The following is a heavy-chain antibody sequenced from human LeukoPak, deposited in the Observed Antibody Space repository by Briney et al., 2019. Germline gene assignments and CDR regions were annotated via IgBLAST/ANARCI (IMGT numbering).Heavy chain of an antibody. V-gene: IGHV4-34*10. CDR2: INHSGST. CDR1: GGSFSGYY. CDR3: ARYSYGHYYYYMDV. J-gene: IGHJ6*03. D-gene: IGHD5-18*01. Sequence: SETLSLTCAVYGGSFSGYYWSWIRQPPGKGLEWIGEINHSGSTNYNPSLKSRVTMSVDTSKNQFSLKLSSVTAADTAVYYCARYSYGHYYYYMDVWGKGTTVTVSS.